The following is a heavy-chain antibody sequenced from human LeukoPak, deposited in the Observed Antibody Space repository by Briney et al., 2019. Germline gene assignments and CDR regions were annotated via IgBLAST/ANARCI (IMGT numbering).Heavy chain of an antibody. V-gene: IGHV3-30*18. Sequence: GGSLRLSCVASGFTFNNYGIHWVRQAPGKGLEWVAVISYDGSHKYYADSVKGRFTISRDNSKNSLYLQMNSLRAEDTTVYYCAKDVQRGSSPTDYWGQGTQVTVSS. CDR2: ISYDGSHK. J-gene: IGHJ4*02. CDR1: GFTFNNYG. D-gene: IGHD1-26*01. CDR3: AKDVQRGSSPTDY.